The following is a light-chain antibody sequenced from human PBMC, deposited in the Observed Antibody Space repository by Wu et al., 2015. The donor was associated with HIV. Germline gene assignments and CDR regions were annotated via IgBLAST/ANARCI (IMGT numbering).Light chain of an antibody. V-gene: IGKV3-15*01. CDR3: QQYNNWPLT. CDR2: EAS. Sequence: KVMMQSPGNLSVSPGERATLSCRASQSVDSELAWYQQKPGQAPRLLIYEASTRATGIPARFSGSGSGTEFTLTISSLQSEDFGMYYCQQYNNWPLTFGQGTKVEVK. CDR1: QSVDSE. J-gene: IGKJ1*01.